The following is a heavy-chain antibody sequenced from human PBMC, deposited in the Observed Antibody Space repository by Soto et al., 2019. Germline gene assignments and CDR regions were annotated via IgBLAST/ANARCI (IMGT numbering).Heavy chain of an antibody. CDR2: IIPKLGIT. Sequence: VQLVQSGAEVKRPGSSVKVSCKAPVGTFSDYNIAWVRQARGQGLEWMGRIIPKLGITNYAHKFQDRVRITADKATSTACTELTSLRYEDTAVYFCARVEGARTTNFYHYMDVWGEGTAVTVS. V-gene: IGHV1-69*02. CDR3: ARVEGARTTNFYHYMDV. D-gene: IGHD2-8*01. J-gene: IGHJ6*03. CDR1: VGTFSDYN.